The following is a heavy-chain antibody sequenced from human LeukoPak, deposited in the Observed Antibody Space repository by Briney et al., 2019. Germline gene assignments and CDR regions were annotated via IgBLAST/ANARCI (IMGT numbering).Heavy chain of an antibody. CDR2: IYYSGST. CDR3: ARQFRMRVFDY. Sequence: PSETLSLTCTVSGGPISSSSYYWGWIRQPPGKGLEWIGSIYYSGSTYYNPSLKSRVTISVDTSKNQFSLKLSSVTAADTAVYYCARQFRMRVFDYWGQGTLVTVSS. J-gene: IGHJ4*02. D-gene: IGHD2-15*01. V-gene: IGHV4-39*01. CDR1: GGPISSSSYY.